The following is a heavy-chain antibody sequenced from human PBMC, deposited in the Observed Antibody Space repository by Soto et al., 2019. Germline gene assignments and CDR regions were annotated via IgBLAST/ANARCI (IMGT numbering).Heavy chain of an antibody. V-gene: IGHV1-18*01. CDR1: GYTFTSYA. Sequence: GASVKVSCKASGYTFTSYAMQWARQAPGQGLEWMGWINPSDGNRNFAQKFEDRVTMTTATSTNTVFLELRSLKSDDTAIYYCARDRLRGYDSSGFYSWGQGTMVTVSS. J-gene: IGHJ4*02. D-gene: IGHD3-22*01. CDR3: ARDRLRGYDSSGFYS. CDR2: INPSDGNR.